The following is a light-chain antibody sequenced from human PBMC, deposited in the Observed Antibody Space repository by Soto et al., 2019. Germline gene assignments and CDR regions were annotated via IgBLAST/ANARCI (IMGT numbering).Light chain of an antibody. J-gene: IGKJ2*01. Sequence: EIVMTQSPATLYVSPGETATLSCRASQSITSELAWYQQKPGQPPRLLIYGASTRATGVPARFTGSGSGSEFTLTISGLQSEDFAVYYCQQGHNWPFTFGQGTRLEI. CDR1: QSITSE. CDR2: GAS. CDR3: QQGHNWPFT. V-gene: IGKV3-15*01.